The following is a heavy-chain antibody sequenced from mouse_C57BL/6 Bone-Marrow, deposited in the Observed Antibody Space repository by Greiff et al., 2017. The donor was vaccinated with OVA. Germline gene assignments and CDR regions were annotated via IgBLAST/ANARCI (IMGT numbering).Heavy chain of an antibody. D-gene: IGHD1-1*01. CDR2: IYPGDGDT. CDR1: GYAFSSYW. J-gene: IGHJ2*01. V-gene: IGHV1-80*01. Sequence: QVQLQQSGAELVKPGASVKISCKASGYAFSSYWMNWVKQRPGKGLEWIGQIYPGDGDTNYNGKFKGEATLTADKSSSTAYMQLSSLTSEDSAVYFCARIYYYGSSPDYWGQGTTLTVSS. CDR3: ARIYYYGSSPDY.